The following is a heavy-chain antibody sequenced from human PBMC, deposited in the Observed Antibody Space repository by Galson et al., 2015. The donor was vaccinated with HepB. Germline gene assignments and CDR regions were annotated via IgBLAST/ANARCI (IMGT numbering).Heavy chain of an antibody. Sequence: SLRLSCAASGFTFSSYSMNWVRQAPGKGLEWVSSISGSSSYIYYADSVKGRFTISRDNAKNSLYLQMNSLRAEDTAVYYCAREMPMRRFDYSDYPGQGTLVTVSA. D-gene: IGHD3-10*01. V-gene: IGHV3-21*01. CDR3: AREMPMRRFDYSDY. CDR1: GFTFSSYS. CDR2: ISGSSSYI. J-gene: IGHJ4*02.